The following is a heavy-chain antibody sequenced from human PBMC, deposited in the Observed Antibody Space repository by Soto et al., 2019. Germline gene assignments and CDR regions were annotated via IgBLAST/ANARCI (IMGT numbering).Heavy chain of an antibody. J-gene: IGHJ4*02. CDR1: GYSFATYD. Sequence: ASVKVSCKASGYSFATYDITWVRQATGQGLEWMGWMNPSSGNTDYAQKFQGRLTMTRSTSISTAYMELSSLRSDDTAVYYCAINFGPRTYCLHYWGQGTLVTVSS. CDR3: AINFGPRTYCLHY. V-gene: IGHV1-8*01. D-gene: IGHD3-10*01. CDR2: MNPSSGNT.